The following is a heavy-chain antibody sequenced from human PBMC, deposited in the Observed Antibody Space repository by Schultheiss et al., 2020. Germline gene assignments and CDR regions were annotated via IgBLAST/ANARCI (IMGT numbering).Heavy chain of an antibody. D-gene: IGHD5-24*01. CDR2: IYYSGST. J-gene: IGHJ5*02. V-gene: IGHV4-59*12. Sequence: SETLSLTCTVSGGSISSYYWSWIRQPPGKGLEWIGYIYYSGSTNYNPSLKSRVTISVDTSKNQFSLKLSSVTAADTAVYYCARDGDGYNLSWFDPWGQGTLVTVSS. CDR1: GGSISSYY. CDR3: ARDGDGYNLSWFDP.